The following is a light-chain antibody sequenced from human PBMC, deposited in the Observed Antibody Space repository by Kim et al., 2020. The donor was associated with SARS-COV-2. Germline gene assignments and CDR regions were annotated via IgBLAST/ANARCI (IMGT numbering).Light chain of an antibody. J-gene: IGKJ2*01. CDR1: QSISGW. CDR3: QQYHSYPYT. V-gene: IGKV1-5*03. CDR2: TAS. Sequence: ASVGDRVTITCRASQSISGWLAWYQQKPGIAPKLLIYTASTLESGVPSRFSGSGSGTEFTLTISSMQPDDFATYYCQQYHSYPYTFGQGTKLEI.